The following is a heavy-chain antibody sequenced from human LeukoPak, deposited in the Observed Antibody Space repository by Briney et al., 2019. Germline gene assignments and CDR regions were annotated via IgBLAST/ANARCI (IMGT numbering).Heavy chain of an antibody. J-gene: IGHJ4*02. V-gene: IGHV1-18*01. Sequence: ASVKVSCKASGYTFTSYGISWVRQAPGQGLEWMGWISAYNGNTNYAQKLQGRVTMTTDTSTSTAYMELRSLRSDDTAVYYCARVHPDSSSSLFDYWGQGTLVTVSS. CDR2: ISAYNGNT. CDR1: GYTFTSYG. CDR3: ARVHPDSSSSLFDY. D-gene: IGHD6-6*01.